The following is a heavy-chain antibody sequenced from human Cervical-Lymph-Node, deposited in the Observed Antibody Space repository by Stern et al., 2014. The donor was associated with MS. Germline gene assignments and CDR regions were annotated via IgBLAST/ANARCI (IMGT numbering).Heavy chain of an antibody. Sequence: VQLVESGAEIRKPGASVKISCEASGYTFTTYYMHWVRQAPGQGLEWFALFNPSGGKTTNGQRFQGRVTVTGDTSTSTVYMELTGLRSEDTAVYYCARGLSLAISDSWGQGTLVIVSS. CDR3: ARGLSLAISDS. D-gene: IGHD3-16*02. V-gene: IGHV1-46*01. CDR2: FNPSGGKT. CDR1: GYTFTTYY. J-gene: IGHJ4*02.